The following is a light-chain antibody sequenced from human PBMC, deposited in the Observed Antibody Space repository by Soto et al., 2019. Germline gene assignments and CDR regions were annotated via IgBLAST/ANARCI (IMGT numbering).Light chain of an antibody. CDR1: QSVSSGY. V-gene: IGKV3-20*01. CDR2: GAS. Sequence: EIVLTQSPGTLSLSPGERATLSCRASQSVSSGYLAWYQQKPGQAPRLLIYGASSRATGIPDRFSGSGSGTDFTLTISRLEPEDFAVYYCQQYGSSPIIFGQGTRLEIK. J-gene: IGKJ5*01. CDR3: QQYGSSPII.